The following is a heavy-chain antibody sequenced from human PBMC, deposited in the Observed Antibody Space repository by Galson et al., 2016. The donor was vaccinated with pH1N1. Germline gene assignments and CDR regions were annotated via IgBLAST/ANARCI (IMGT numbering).Heavy chain of an antibody. CDR1: GYTFTFTGYF. V-gene: IGHV1-2*06. CDR2: INPYSGDT. CDR3: ARDVAPPGHYAMDV. J-gene: IGHJ6*02. Sequence: QSGAEVKKPGESLRISCKASGYTFTFTGYFIHWVRQAPGQGLEFEWMGRINPYSGDTDFAQNFQGRVTMTRDTSIGTAYMEVSRLTSDDTAIYYCARDVAPPGHYAMDVWGQGTTVTVS.